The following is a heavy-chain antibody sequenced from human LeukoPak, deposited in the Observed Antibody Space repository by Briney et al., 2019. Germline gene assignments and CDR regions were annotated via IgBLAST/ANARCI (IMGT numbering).Heavy chain of an antibody. D-gene: IGHD6-6*01. CDR3: ARVWEGYSSSSDY. J-gene: IGHJ4*02. Sequence: PGGSLRLSCAASGFTFSSYWMSWVRQAPGKGLEWVANIKQDGYEKYYGDSVKGRFTISRDSAKSSVDLQMNSLRAEDTAVYYCARVWEGYSSSSDYWGQGTLVTVSS. CDR2: IKQDGYEK. CDR1: GFTFSSYW. V-gene: IGHV3-7*02.